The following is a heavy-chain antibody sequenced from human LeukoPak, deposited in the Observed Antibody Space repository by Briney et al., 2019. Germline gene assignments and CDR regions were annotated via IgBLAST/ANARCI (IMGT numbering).Heavy chain of an antibody. CDR1: GYTFTSYD. J-gene: IGHJ5*02. D-gene: IGHD3-22*01. CDR3: ARGAYYYDSSGYYNWFDP. Sequence: ASVTVSCKASGYTFTSYDINWVRQATGQGLEWMGWMNPNSGNTGYAQKFQGRVTMTRNTSISTAYMELSSLRSEDTAVYYCARGAYYYDSSGYYNWFDPWGQGTLVTVSS. CDR2: MNPNSGNT. V-gene: IGHV1-8*01.